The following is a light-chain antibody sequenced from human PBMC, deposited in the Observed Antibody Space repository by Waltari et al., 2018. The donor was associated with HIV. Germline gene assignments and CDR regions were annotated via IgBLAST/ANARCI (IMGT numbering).Light chain of an antibody. V-gene: IGLV2-14*03. CDR3: CSYSDSGTIL. CDR1: SSDLGCFDF. Sequence: SALTQPASVSGSPGPSITISCLGASSDLGCFDFVSGYPQPPDKAPKLILYDVTYRPSGVSGRFSGSRSGSMASLTISGLQPEDEADYFCCSYSDSGTILFGGGTRVTVL. J-gene: IGLJ2*01. CDR2: DVT.